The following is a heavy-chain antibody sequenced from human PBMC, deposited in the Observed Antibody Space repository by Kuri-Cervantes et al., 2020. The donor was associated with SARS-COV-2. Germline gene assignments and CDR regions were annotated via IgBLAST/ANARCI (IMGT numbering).Heavy chain of an antibody. CDR3: AKDGEGPTVPAAMGPEYFQH. Sequence: GGSLRLSCAASGFTFSSYSMNWVRQAPGKGLEWVSSISSSSSYIYYADSVKGRFTISRDNAKNSLYLQMNSLRAEDTAVYYCAKDGEGPTVPAAMGPEYFQHWGQGTLVTVSS. CDR2: ISSSSSYI. V-gene: IGHV3-21*01. D-gene: IGHD2-2*01. CDR1: GFTFSSYS. J-gene: IGHJ1*01.